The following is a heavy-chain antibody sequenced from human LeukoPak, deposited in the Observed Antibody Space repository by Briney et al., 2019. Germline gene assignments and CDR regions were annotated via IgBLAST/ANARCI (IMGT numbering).Heavy chain of an antibody. J-gene: IGHJ4*02. CDR1: GFTFNNYW. V-gene: IGHV3-7*01. CDR3: AREGGFAD. CDR2: INLDGSDK. D-gene: IGHD1-26*01. Sequence: GGSLRLSCAASGFTFNNYWMTWVRQAPGKGLEWVGNINLDGSDKYYGDSVKGRFTISRDNAKNSLYLQMNSLRAEDTAVYYCAREGGFADWGQGTLVTVSS.